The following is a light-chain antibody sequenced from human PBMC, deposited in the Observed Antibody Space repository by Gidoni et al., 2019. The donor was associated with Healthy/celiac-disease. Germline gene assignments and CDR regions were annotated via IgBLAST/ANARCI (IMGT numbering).Light chain of an antibody. CDR2: SNN. Sequence: QSVLTHPPSASATPGQRVPISCSASSSNIGSNTVNWDQQLPGTAPKLLIYSNNQRPSGVPDRFSGSKSGTSASLAISGLQSEDEADYYCAAWDDSLNGPLFGGGTKLTVL. J-gene: IGLJ2*01. V-gene: IGLV1-44*01. CDR1: SSNIGSNT. CDR3: AAWDDSLNGPL.